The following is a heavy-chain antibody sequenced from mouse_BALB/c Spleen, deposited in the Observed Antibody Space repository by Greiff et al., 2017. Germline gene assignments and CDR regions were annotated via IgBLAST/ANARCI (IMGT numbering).Heavy chain of an antibody. V-gene: IGHV5-6-5*01. CDR1: GFTFSSYA. J-gene: IGHJ3*01. CDR2: ISSGGST. Sequence: EVQVVESGGGLVKPGGSLKLSCAASGFTFSSYAMSWVRQTPEKRLEWVASISSGGSTYYPDSVKGRFTISRDNARNILYLQMSSLRSEDTAMYYCARGGYGSSFWFAYWGQGTLVTVSA. CDR3: ARGGYGSSFWFAY. D-gene: IGHD1-1*01.